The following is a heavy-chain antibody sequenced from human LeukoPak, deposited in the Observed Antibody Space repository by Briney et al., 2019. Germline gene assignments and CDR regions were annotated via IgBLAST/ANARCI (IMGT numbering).Heavy chain of an antibody. Sequence: PGGSLRLSCAASGFTFSLYAMNWVPQAPGKGLEWVSYINDDSSDIHYADSVRGRFTISRDNARNTLHLQLSSLRAEDTAVYYCARDTFQPGLIDSWGQGTLVIVSS. D-gene: IGHD2-2*01. CDR1: GFTFSLYA. V-gene: IGHV3-21*05. CDR3: ARDTFQPGLIDS. CDR2: INDDSSDI. J-gene: IGHJ4*02.